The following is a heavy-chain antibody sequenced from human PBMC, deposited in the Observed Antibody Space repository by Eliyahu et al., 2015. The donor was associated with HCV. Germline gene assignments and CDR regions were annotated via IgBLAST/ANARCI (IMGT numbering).Heavy chain of an antibody. CDR2: ISTTGGGT. CDR1: GFXFSXXA. V-gene: IGHV3-23*01. CDR3: ARGPLWDNSGYYPVKTVDY. D-gene: IGHD3-22*01. J-gene: IGHJ4*02. Sequence: EVHLLESGGGLVQPGGSLRLSXAASGFXFSXXAMXWVRQXPGKGXXWVAAISTTGGGTYYADSVKGRLTISRDNSKSTLYLIVDSLRAEDTALYYCARGPLWDNSGYYPVKTVDYWGQGTLVTVSS.